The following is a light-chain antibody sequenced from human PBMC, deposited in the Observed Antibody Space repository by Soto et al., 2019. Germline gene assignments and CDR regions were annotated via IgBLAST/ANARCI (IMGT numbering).Light chain of an antibody. Sequence: EIVLTQSPATLSLSPGERATLSCRASQSVSGYLAWYQQKPGQAPRLLIYDASSRATGIPDRFSGSGSGTDFTLTISRLEPEDFAVYYCQQYDSSPKTFGQGTKVDIK. CDR1: QSVSGY. V-gene: IGKV3-20*01. J-gene: IGKJ1*01. CDR3: QQYDSSPKT. CDR2: DAS.